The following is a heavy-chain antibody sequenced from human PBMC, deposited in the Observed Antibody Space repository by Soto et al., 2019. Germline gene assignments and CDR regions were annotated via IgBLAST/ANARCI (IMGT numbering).Heavy chain of an antibody. Sequence: PSETLSLNCTVSGGSIISYYWSWIRQPPGKGLEWIGYIYYSGSTNYNPSLKSRVTISVATSKNQFSLKLSSVTAADRAVYYCARALHDYGDYTFDYWGQGTLVTVSS. V-gene: IGHV4-59*01. CDR1: GGSIISYY. D-gene: IGHD4-17*01. CDR3: ARALHDYGDYTFDY. CDR2: IYYSGST. J-gene: IGHJ4*02.